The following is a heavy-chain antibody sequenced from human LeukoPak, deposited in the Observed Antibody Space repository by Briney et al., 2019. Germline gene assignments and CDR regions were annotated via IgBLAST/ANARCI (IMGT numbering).Heavy chain of an antibody. CDR2: IYYSGST. J-gene: IGHJ3*02. V-gene: IGHV4-39*07. CDR1: GGSISSSSYY. CDR3: AAFLLQQINVFDI. Sequence: SETLSLTCTVSGGSISSSSYYWGWIRQPPGKGLEWIGSIYYSGSTWSSLKSRVTISIDTSKNKFSLKLSSVTAADTAVYYCAAFLLQQINVFDIWGHGTMVTVSS. D-gene: IGHD1-1*01.